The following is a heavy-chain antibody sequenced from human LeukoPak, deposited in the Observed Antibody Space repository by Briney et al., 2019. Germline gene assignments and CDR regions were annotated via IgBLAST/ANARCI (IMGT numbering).Heavy chain of an antibody. CDR1: GYTFTSYG. CDR2: INPNSGGT. Sequence: ASVKVSCKASGYTFTSYGISWVRQAPGQGLEWMGWINPNSGGTNYAQKFQGRVTMTRDTSISTAYMELSRLRSDDTAVYYCARTGGPNIVVVPAAMPGYWGQGTLVTVSS. D-gene: IGHD2-2*01. CDR3: ARTGGPNIVVVPAAMPGY. V-gene: IGHV1-2*02. J-gene: IGHJ4*02.